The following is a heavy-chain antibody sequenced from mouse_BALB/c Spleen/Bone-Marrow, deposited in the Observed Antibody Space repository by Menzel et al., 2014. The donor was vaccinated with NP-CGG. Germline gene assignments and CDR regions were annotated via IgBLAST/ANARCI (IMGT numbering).Heavy chain of an antibody. CDR3: TRERETRYAMDY. CDR2: ISSGGSYT. CDR1: GFTFSSYT. Sequence: DVQLVESGGGLVKPGGSLKLSCAASGFTFSSYTMSWVRQTPEKRLEWVAIISSGGSYTYYPDSVKGRFTISRDNAKNTLYLQMSSLKSEDTAMYYCTRERETRYAMDYWGQGTSVTVSS. J-gene: IGHJ4*01. V-gene: IGHV5-6-4*01.